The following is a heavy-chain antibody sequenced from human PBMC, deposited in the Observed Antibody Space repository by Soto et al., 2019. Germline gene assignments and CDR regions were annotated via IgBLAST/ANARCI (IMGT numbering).Heavy chain of an antibody. CDR2: ISYDGSNK. CDR1: GFTFSSYG. J-gene: IGHJ3*02. CDR3: AKEIVYDSSGYYAFDI. D-gene: IGHD3-22*01. V-gene: IGHV3-30*18. Sequence: GGSLRLSCAASGFTFSSYGMHWVRQAPGKGLEWVAVISYDGSNKYYADSVKGRFTISRDNSKNTLYLQMNSLRAEDTAVYYCAKEIVYDSSGYYAFDIWGQGTMVTVSS.